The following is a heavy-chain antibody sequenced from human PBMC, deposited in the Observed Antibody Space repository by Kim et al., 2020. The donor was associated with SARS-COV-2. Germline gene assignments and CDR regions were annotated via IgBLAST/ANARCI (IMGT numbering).Heavy chain of an antibody. D-gene: IGHD5-18*01. CDR1: GGSISSGDYY. CDR2: IYYSGST. CDR3: ARDGAGYSYGYDNWFDP. Sequence: SETLSLTCTVSGGSISSGDYYWSWIRQPPGKGLEWIGYIYYSGSTYYNPSLKSRVTISVDTSKNQFSLKLSSVTAADTAVYYCARDGAGYSYGYDNWFDPWGQGTLVTVSS. J-gene: IGHJ5*02. V-gene: IGHV4-30-4*01.